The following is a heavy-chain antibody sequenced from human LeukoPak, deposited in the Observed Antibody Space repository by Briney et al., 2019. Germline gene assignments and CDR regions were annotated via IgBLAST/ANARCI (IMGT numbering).Heavy chain of an antibody. CDR3: TRSDSSGYLDY. Sequence: ASVKVSCKASGYTFTSYAMHWVRQAPGQRLEWMGWINAGNGNTKYSQKFQGRVTITRDTSASTAYMELSSLRSEDTAVFYCTRSDSSGYLDYWGQGTLVTVSS. CDR2: INAGNGNT. J-gene: IGHJ4*02. V-gene: IGHV1-3*01. D-gene: IGHD3-22*01. CDR1: GYTFTSYA.